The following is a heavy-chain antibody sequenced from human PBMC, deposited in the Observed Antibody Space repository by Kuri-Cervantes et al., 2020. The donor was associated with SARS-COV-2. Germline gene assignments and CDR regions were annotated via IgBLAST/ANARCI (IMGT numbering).Heavy chain of an antibody. V-gene: IGHV1-18*01. Sequence: ASVKVSCKASGYTFTSYGISWVRQAPGQGLEWMGWISAYNGNTNYAQKLQGRVTMTTDTSTSTAYMELRSLRSDDTAVYYFARDGVVVVPAAIGVGALPFGPALYYYYYMDVWGKGTTVTVSS. CDR2: ISAYNGNT. J-gene: IGHJ6*03. CDR3: ARDGVVVVPAAIGVGALPFGPALYYYYYMDV. D-gene: IGHD2-2*01. CDR1: GYTFTSYG.